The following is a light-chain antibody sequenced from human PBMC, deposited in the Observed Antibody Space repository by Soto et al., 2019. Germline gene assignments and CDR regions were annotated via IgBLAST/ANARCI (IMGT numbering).Light chain of an antibody. CDR2: LGS. V-gene: IGKV2-28*01. Sequence: DIVLTQSPLSLPVTPGEPASISCRSSQSFLNTNGYNYLDWYLQKPGQSPQLLIYLGSTRASGVPDRFSGSGSGTDFTLKISRVEAEDVGVYYCMQALQTPITFGQGTRLEIK. CDR1: QSFLNTNGYNY. J-gene: IGKJ5*01. CDR3: MQALQTPIT.